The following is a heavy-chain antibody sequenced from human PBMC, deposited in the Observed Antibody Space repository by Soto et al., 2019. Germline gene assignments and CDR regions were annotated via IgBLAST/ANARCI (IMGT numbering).Heavy chain of an antibody. D-gene: IGHD2-2*01. J-gene: IGHJ5*02. CDR3: ARDQAPAALLGWFDP. V-gene: IGHV4-4*02. Sequence: SETLSLTCAVSGGSISSSNWWSWVRQPPGKGLEWIGEIYHSGSTNYNPSLKSRVTISVDKSKNQFSLKLSSVTAADTAVYYCARDQAPAALLGWFDPWGQGTLVTVS. CDR1: GGSISSSNW. CDR2: IYHSGST.